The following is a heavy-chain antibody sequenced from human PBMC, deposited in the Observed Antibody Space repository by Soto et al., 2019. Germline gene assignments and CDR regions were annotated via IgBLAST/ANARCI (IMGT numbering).Heavy chain of an antibody. CDR2: FTGGGCT. V-gene: IGHV3-23*01. CDR3: AKGNQGSD. Sequence: EVQLLDSGGGLVQPGGSLRLSCAASGFTFSTYAMGWVRQAPGKGREWVSTFTGGGCTFYAYFVKGRFTISRDNSKNTLYLQMNSLRADDTAVYYCAKGNQGSDWGQGTLVTVSS. J-gene: IGHJ4*02. CDR1: GFTFSTYA.